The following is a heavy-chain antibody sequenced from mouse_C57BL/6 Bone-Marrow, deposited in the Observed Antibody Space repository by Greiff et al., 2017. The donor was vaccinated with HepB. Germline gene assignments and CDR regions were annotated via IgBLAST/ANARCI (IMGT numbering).Heavy chain of an antibody. Sequence: QVQLKQPGAELVRPGSSVKLSCKASGYTFTSYWMHWVKQRPIQGLEWIGNIDPSDSETHYNQKFKDKATLTVDKSSSKAYMQLSSLTSEDSAVYYCARGDLDAMDYWGQGTSVTVSS. CDR1: GYTFTSYW. CDR2: IDPSDSET. V-gene: IGHV1-52*01. J-gene: IGHJ4*01. CDR3: ARGDLDAMDY.